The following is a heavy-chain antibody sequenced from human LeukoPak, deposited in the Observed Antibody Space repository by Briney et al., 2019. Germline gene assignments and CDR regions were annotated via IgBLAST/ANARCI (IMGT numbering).Heavy chain of an antibody. D-gene: IGHD3-10*01. J-gene: IGHJ3*02. CDR1: GFTFSSYE. Sequence: GGSLRLSCAASGFTFSSYEMNWVRQAPGKGLEWVSYISSSGSTIYYADSVKGRFTISRDNAKNSLYLQMNSLRADDTAVYYCAKERGTSGECAFDIWGQGTMVTVSS. CDR2: ISSSGSTI. CDR3: AKERGTSGECAFDI. V-gene: IGHV3-48*03.